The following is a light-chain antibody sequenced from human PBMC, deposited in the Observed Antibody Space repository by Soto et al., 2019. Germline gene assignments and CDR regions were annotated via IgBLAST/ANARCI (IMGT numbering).Light chain of an antibody. CDR3: QRYGSSPLIT. Sequence: EIVMTQSPTTLSVSPGERATLSCRASQSVYNNLAWYQQKPGQAPRLLIYGASTRATGIPARFSGSGSGTEFTLTISRLEPEDFAVYFCQRYGSSPLITFGQGTRLEIK. CDR2: GAS. V-gene: IGKV3-15*01. CDR1: QSVYNN. J-gene: IGKJ5*01.